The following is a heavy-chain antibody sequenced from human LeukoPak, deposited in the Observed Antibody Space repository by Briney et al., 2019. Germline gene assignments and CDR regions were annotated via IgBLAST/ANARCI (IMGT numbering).Heavy chain of an antibody. Sequence: GGSLRLSCAASGFTFSSYGMSWVRQAPGKGLEWVSAISGSGGSTYYADSVKGRFTISRDNSKNTLYLQMNSLRAEDTAVYYCAKESGGSSGWYIWGGDYYYYYMDVWGKGTTVTISS. CDR2: ISGSGGST. J-gene: IGHJ6*03. D-gene: IGHD6-19*01. V-gene: IGHV3-23*01. CDR3: AKESGGSSGWYIWGGDYYYYYMDV. CDR1: GFTFSSYG.